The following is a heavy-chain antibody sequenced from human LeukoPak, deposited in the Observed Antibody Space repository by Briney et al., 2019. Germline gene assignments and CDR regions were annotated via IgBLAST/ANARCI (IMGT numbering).Heavy chain of an antibody. CDR2: IIPIFGTA. CDR3: ARTSLPSSGWSFDY. Sequence: GASVKVSCKASGGTFSSYAISWVRQAPGQGLEWMGGIIPIFGTANYAQKFQGRVTITADKSTSTAYMELSSLRSEDTAVYYCARTSLPSSGWSFDYWGQGTLVTVSS. D-gene: IGHD6-19*01. V-gene: IGHV1-69*06. J-gene: IGHJ4*02. CDR1: GGTFSSYA.